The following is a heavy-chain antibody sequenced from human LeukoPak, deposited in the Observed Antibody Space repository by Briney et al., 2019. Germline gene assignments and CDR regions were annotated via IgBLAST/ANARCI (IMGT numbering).Heavy chain of an antibody. D-gene: IGHD5-18*01. CDR1: GFTFSSYW. CDR3: ASDANVDTAMASYFDY. J-gene: IGHJ4*02. V-gene: IGHV3-7*01. CDR2: IKQDGSEK. Sequence: GGSLRLSCAASGFTFSSYWMSWVRQAPGKGLEWVANIKQDGSEKYYVDSVKGRFTISRDNAKNSLYLQMNSLRAEDTAVYYCASDANVDTAMASYFDYWGQGTLVTVSS.